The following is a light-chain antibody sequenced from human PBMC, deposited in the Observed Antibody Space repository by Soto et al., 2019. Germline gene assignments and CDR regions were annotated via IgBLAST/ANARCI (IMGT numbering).Light chain of an antibody. J-gene: IGKJ5*01. CDR1: QSVHTF. Sequence: EIVLTQSPYTLSLSPGAGASLSCRASQSVHTFLAWYQQKPGQAPRLLIYGASTGATGVPARFSGSGSGTDFTLTISSLEPEDFAVYYCRQRSNWPPDTFGQGTRLEIK. CDR3: RQRSNWPPDT. V-gene: IGKV3-11*01. CDR2: GAS.